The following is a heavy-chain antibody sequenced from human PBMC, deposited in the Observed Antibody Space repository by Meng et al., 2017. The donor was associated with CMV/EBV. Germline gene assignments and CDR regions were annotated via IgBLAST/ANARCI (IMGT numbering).Heavy chain of an antibody. Sequence: LTCAASGFTFSSYGMHWVRQAPGKGLEWVAFIRYDGSNKYYADSVKGRFTISRDNSKNTLYLQMNSLRAEDTAVYYCAKWAYYYDSSGTNYFDYWGQGTLVTVSS. J-gene: IGHJ4*02. D-gene: IGHD3-22*01. CDR1: GFTFSSYG. CDR2: IRYDGSNK. CDR3: AKWAYYYDSSGTNYFDY. V-gene: IGHV3-30*02.